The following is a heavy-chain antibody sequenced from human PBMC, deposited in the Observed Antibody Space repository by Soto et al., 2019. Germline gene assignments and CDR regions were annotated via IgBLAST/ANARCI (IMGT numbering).Heavy chain of an antibody. CDR2: ISSSSSTI. J-gene: IGHJ6*03. CDR3: ARAIFDYYYYMDV. CDR1: GFTFRSYS. Sequence: GGSLRLSCSASGFTFRSYSMNWVRQAPGKGLEWVSYISSSSSTIYYADSVKGRFTISRDNAKNSLYLQMNSLRAEDTAVYYCARAIFDYYYYMDVWGKGTTVTVSS. V-gene: IGHV3-48*01.